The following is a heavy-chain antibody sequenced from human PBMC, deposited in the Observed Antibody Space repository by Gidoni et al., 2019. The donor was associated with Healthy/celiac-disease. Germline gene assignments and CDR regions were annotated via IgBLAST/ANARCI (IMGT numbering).Heavy chain of an antibody. V-gene: IGHV3-21*01. CDR2: ISSSSSYI. D-gene: IGHD2-15*01. J-gene: IGHJ4*02. Sequence: EVQLVESGGGLVKPGGSLSLSCEPSGFTFRSSSMNWVRQAPGKGLEWVSSISSSSSYIYYADSVKGRFTISRDNAKNSLYLQMNSLRAEDTAVYYCARDSPGYCSGGSCYSIGFDYWGQGTLVTVSS. CDR3: ARDSPGYCSGGSCYSIGFDY. CDR1: GFTFRSSS.